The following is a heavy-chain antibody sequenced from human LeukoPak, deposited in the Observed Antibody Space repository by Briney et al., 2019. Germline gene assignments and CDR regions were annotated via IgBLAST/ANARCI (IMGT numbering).Heavy chain of an antibody. Sequence: GGSLRLSCAASGFTFSDYYMSWIRQAPGKGLEWVSYISSSGSTIYYADSVKGRFTISRDNAKNSLYLQMNSLRAEDTAVYYCARQEDIVATKPGSFDYWGQGTLVTVSS. D-gene: IGHD5-12*01. J-gene: IGHJ4*02. CDR1: GFTFSDYY. CDR3: ARQEDIVATKPGSFDY. CDR2: ISSSGSTI. V-gene: IGHV3-11*04.